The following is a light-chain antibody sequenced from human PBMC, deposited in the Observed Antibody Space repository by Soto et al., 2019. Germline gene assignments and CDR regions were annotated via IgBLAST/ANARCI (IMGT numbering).Light chain of an antibody. V-gene: IGLV2-14*01. CDR2: DVS. J-gene: IGLJ2*01. Sequence: QSALTQPASVSGSPGQSITISCTGTGSDVGGYNYGSWYQQHPGKAPKLMICDVSNRPSGVSNRFSGSKSGNTASLTISGLQAEDEADYYCSSYTSTRTVVFGGGTKVTVL. CDR3: SSYTSTRTVV. CDR1: GSDVGGYNY.